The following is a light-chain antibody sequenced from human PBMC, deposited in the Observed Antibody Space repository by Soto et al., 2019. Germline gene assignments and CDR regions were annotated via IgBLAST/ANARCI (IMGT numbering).Light chain of an antibody. V-gene: IGKV4-1*01. CDR1: QNLLSSSNNKNY. CDR3: QQYYNTPIT. CDR2: WAS. Sequence: IVMTQSPDSLAVSLGERATMNCKSSQNLLSSSNNKNYLAWYQQKPGQPPKLLIYWASTRESGVPDRFSGSGSGADFTLTISSLQAEDVAVYYCQQYYNTPITFGQGTRLEIK. J-gene: IGKJ5*01.